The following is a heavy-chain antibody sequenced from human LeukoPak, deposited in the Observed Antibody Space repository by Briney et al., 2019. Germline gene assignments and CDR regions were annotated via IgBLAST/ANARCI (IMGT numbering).Heavy chain of an antibody. J-gene: IGHJ4*02. CDR3: ARAERRYYFDY. Sequence: GGSLRLSCAASGFTFSSYWMHWVRQVPGKGLVWVSRINSDGSSTTYADSVKGRFSISRDNAKNTLYLQMNSLRAEDAAVYYCARAERRYYFDYWGQGTLVTVSS. CDR2: INSDGSST. D-gene: IGHD1-1*01. V-gene: IGHV3-74*01. CDR1: GFTFSSYW.